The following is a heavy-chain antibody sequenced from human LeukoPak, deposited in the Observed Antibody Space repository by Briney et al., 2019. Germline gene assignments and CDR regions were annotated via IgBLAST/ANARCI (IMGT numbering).Heavy chain of an antibody. V-gene: IGHV4-59*01. D-gene: IGHD3-22*01. Sequence: PSETLSLTCTVSGGSISSYYCSWIRQPPGKGLEWIGYLYYGGSTNYNPSLKSRVTISVDTSKNEFSLKLSSVTAADTAVYFCARNLDYYQSSGYYSGNRYFDLWGRRTLVTVSS. CDR2: LYYGGST. J-gene: IGHJ2*01. CDR3: ARNLDYYQSSGYYSGNRYFDL. CDR1: GGSISSYY.